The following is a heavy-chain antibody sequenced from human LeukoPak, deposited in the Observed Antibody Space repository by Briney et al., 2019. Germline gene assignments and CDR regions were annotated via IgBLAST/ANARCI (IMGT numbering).Heavy chain of an antibody. CDR2: ISGSGGST. CDR1: GFTFSSYA. D-gene: IGHD3-10*01. CDR3: VKDSSSGSYFDY. Sequence: GGSLRLSCAASGFTFSSYAMSWVRQAPGKGLEWVSAISGSGGSTYYADSVKGRFTISRDNSKNTLHLQMSSLRVEDTAVYYCVKDSSSGSYFDYWGQGTLVTVSS. J-gene: IGHJ4*02. V-gene: IGHV3-23*01.